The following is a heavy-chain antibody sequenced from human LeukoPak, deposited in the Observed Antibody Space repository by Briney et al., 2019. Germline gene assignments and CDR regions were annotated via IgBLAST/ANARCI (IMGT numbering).Heavy chain of an antibody. CDR2: ISAYNGNT. D-gene: IGHD1-26*01. CDR3: ATAFVGARFQD. CDR1: GYTFTSYG. V-gene: IGHV1-18*01. Sequence: ASVKVSCKASGYTFTSYGISWVRQAPGQGLEWMGWISAYNGNTNYAQKLQGRVTMTEDTSTDTAYMELSSLRSEDTAVYYCATAFVGARFQDWGQGTLVTVSS. J-gene: IGHJ4*02.